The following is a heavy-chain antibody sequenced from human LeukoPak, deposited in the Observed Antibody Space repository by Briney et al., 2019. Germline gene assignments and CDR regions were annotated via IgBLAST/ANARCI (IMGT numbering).Heavy chain of an antibody. CDR3: ARELVPVANAHIYGMDV. J-gene: IGHJ6*02. Sequence: PSETLSLTCTVSGGSISSIGYSWTWLRQHPGKGLEWIGYIYYSGSSYYNPSLKSRLTISVDTSKNQFSLKLNSVTAADTAVYYCARELVPVANAHIYGMDVWGQGTTVTVSS. CDR2: IYYSGSS. V-gene: IGHV4-31*03. CDR1: GGSISSIGYS. D-gene: IGHD2-2*01.